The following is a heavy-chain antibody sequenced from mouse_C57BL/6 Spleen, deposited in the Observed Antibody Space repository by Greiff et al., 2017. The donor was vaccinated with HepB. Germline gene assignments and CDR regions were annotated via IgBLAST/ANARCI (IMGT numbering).Heavy chain of an antibody. D-gene: IGHD2-4*01. CDR1: GYTFTSYW. CDR2: IDPSDSYT. J-gene: IGHJ2*01. V-gene: IGHV1-50*01. Sequence: VQLQQPGAELVKPGASVKLSCKASGYTFTSYWMQWVKQRPGQGLEWIGEIDPSDSYTNYNQKFKGKATLTVDTSSSTAYMQLSSLTSEDSAVYYCARRGDYGGYWGQGTTLTVSS. CDR3: ARRGDYGGY.